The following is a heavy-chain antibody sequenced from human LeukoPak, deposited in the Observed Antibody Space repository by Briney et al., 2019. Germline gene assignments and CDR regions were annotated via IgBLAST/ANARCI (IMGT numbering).Heavy chain of an antibody. CDR2: ISTSGST. D-gene: IGHD1-1*01. V-gene: IGHV4-61*02. Sequence: PSETLSLTCTVSGGSISSTTYYWSWIGQPAGKPLAWIGRISTSGSTNYNPSLKSRLTISVDTSKNQFSLKVDSVTAADTAVYYCARSAAGTADFDYWGQGTLVTVYS. J-gene: IGHJ4*02. CDR1: GGSISSTTYY. CDR3: ARSAAGTADFDY.